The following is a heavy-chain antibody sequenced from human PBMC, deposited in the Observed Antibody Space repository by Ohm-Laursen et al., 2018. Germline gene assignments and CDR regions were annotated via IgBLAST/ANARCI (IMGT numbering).Heavy chain of an antibody. CDR3: AREYSGRDYFDY. V-gene: IGHV3-7*01. D-gene: IGHD3-10*01. CDR1: GFTFKSYW. J-gene: IGHJ4*02. CDR2: IKQDGSEK. Sequence: SLRLSCTASGFTFKSYWMSWVRQAPGKGLEWVANIKQDGSEKYYVDSVKGRFTISRDNAKNSLFLQMNSLRAEDTAVYYCAREYSGRDYFDYWGQGTLVTVSS.